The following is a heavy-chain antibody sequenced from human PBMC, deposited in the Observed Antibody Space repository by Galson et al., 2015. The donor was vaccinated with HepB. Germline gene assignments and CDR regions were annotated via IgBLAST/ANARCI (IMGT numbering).Heavy chain of an antibody. J-gene: IGHJ5*02. V-gene: IGHV1-58*01. Sequence: SVKVSCKASGFTFTSSAVQWVRQARGQRLEWIGWIVVGSGNTNYAQKFQERVTITRDMSTSTAYMELSSVTAADTAVYYCARTYCSGGSCTPYNWFDPWGQGTLVTVSS. CDR2: IVVGSGNT. D-gene: IGHD2-15*01. CDR1: GFTFTSSA. CDR3: ARTYCSGGSCTPYNWFDP.